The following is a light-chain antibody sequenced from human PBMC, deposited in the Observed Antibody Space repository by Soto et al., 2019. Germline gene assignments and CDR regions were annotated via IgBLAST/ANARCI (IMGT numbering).Light chain of an antibody. CDR3: QQYKIWPT. CDR1: ESVTSS. CDR2: GAS. V-gene: IGKV3-15*01. J-gene: IGKJ1*01. Sequence: EIVLTQSPATLSVSPGDRATLSCRASESVTSSLAWYQQKPGQAPRLLIYGASTRATGIPARFSGSGSGTEFTLTISSLQSEDFAVYFCQQYKIWPTFGQGTKVDNK.